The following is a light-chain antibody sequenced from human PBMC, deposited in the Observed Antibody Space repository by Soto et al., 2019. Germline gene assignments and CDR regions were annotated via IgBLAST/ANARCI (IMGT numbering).Light chain of an antibody. CDR1: SSNIGSNT. Sequence: QSVLTQPPSASGTPGQRVTISCSGGSSNIGSNTVNWYQQLPGTAPKLLIYSNNQRPSGVPDRFSGSKSGTSASLAISGLQSEDEAVYYCAAWDDSLNGPGFGGGTKLTVL. CDR3: AAWDDSLNGPG. J-gene: IGLJ2*01. V-gene: IGLV1-44*01. CDR2: SNN.